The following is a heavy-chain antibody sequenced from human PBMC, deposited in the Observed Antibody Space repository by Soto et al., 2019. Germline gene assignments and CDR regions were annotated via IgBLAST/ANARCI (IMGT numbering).Heavy chain of an antibody. CDR3: ASRYCSSTNCNAFDY. Sequence: EVQLVESGGGLVKPGGSLRLSCAASGFSFNTYTMNWVRQAPGKGLEWVSSISHNSIYIYYADSVKGRFTISRDNAKNSLYLQMNSLRAEDTAVYYCASRYCSSTNCNAFDYWGQGALVTVSS. V-gene: IGHV3-21*01. J-gene: IGHJ4*02. CDR2: ISHNSIYI. CDR1: GFSFNTYT. D-gene: IGHD2-2*01.